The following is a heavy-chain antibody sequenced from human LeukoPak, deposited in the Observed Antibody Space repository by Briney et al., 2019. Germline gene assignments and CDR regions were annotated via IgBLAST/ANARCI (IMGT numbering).Heavy chain of an antibody. CDR2: ISYSGNT. J-gene: IGHJ4*02. Sequence: SETLSLTCTVSGGSITSGGYFWSWIRQHPGKGLEWIGYISYSGNTYYNPSLKGRLTISVDTSKNQFSLKLSSVTAADTAVYYCARSFGESYFDYWGQGILVTVSS. CDR3: ARSFGESYFDY. CDR1: GGSITSGGYF. D-gene: IGHD3-10*01. V-gene: IGHV4-31*03.